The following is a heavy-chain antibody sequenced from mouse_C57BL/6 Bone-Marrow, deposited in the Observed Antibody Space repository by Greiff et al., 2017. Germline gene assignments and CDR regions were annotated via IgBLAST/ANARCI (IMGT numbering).Heavy chain of an antibody. CDR2: IYPGSGST. V-gene: IGHV1-55*01. Sequence: QVQLQQPGAELVKPGASVKMSCKASGYTFTSYWITWVKQRPGQGLEWIGDIYPGSGSTNYNEKFKSKATLTVDTSSSTAYMQLSSLTSEDSAVDYCARFYYGSSYGFAYWGQGTLVTVSA. D-gene: IGHD1-1*01. CDR1: GYTFTSYW. CDR3: ARFYYGSSYGFAY. J-gene: IGHJ3*01.